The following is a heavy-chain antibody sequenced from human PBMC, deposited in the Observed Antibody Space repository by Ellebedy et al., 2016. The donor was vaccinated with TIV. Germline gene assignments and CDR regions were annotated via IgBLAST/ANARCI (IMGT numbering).Heavy chain of an antibody. CDR3: ARVSDSSGYYSAIDY. Sequence: SVKVSXXASGGTFSSYAISWVRQAPGQGLEWMGGIIPIFGTANYAQKFQGRVTITADESTSTAYMELSSLRSEDTAVYYCARVSDSSGYYSAIDYWGQGTLVTVSS. CDR2: IIPIFGTA. V-gene: IGHV1-69*13. CDR1: GGTFSSYA. D-gene: IGHD3-22*01. J-gene: IGHJ4*02.